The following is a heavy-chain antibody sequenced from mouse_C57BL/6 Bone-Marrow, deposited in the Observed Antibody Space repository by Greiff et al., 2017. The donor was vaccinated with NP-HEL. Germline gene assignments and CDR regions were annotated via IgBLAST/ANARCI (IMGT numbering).Heavy chain of an antibody. D-gene: IGHD2-1*01. CDR2: IDPANGNT. J-gene: IGHJ2*01. Sequence: VQLKESVAELVRPGASVKLSCTSSGFNIKNTYMPWVKQRPEQGLEWIGRIDPANGNTKYAPKFQGKATITADTSSNTAYLQLSSLTSEDTAIYYCARGYYGNYLYYFDYWGQGTTLTVSS. CDR3: ARGYYGNYLYYFDY. V-gene: IGHV14-3*01. CDR1: GFNIKNTY.